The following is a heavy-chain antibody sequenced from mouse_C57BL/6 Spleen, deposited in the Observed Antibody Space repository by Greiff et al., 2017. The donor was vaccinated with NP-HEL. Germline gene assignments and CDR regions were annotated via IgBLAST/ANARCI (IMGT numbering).Heavy chain of an antibody. Sequence: KESCKASGYTFTSYGISWVKQRTGQGLEWIGEIYPRSGNTYYNEKFKGKATLTADKSSSTAYMELRSLTSEDSAVYFCARSITTVVAFDYWGQGTTLTVSS. CDR2: IYPRSGNT. V-gene: IGHV1-81*01. CDR1: GYTFTSYG. D-gene: IGHD1-1*01. CDR3: ARSITTVVAFDY. J-gene: IGHJ2*01.